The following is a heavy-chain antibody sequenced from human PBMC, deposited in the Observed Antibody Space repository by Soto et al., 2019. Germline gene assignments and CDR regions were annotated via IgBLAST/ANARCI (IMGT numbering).Heavy chain of an antibody. CDR3: ARGRLMSLYYFDY. Sequence: PGGSLRLSCAASGFTFSNYDMHCVRQVTGKGLEWVSTIGTAGDTYYPGSVKGRFTISRENAKNSLYLQMNSLRAEDTAVYYCARGRLMSLYYFDYWGQGTLVTVPS. V-gene: IGHV3-13*01. CDR1: GFTFSNYD. D-gene: IGHD6-6*01. J-gene: IGHJ4*02. CDR2: IGTAGDT.